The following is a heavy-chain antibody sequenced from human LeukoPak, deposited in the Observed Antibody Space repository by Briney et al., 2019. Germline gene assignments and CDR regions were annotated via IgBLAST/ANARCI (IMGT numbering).Heavy chain of an antibody. J-gene: IGHJ4*02. D-gene: IGHD3-10*01. CDR2: ISAYNGNT. CDR3: ARGGQEYYYGSGSYYMVY. V-gene: IGHV1-18*01. Sequence: ASVKVSCKASGYTFTSYGISWVRQAPGQGLEWMGWISAYNGNTNYAQKLQGRVTMTTDTSTSTAYMELRSLRSDDTAVYYCARGGQEYYYGSGSYYMVYWGQGTLVTVSS. CDR1: GYTFTSYG.